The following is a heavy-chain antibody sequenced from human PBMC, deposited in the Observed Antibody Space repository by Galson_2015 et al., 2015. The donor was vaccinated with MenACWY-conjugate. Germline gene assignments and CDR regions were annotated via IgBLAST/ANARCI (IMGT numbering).Heavy chain of an antibody. CDR3: ARPGGDYEQRTFFDY. J-gene: IGHJ4*02. CDR2: IIPVFHTT. Sequence: SVKVSCKASGDSFNTYSFNWLRQAPGQGPEWLGGIIPVFHTTDYAQRFQGRLTITADESTSTVYVELRSLRSDDTAIYYCARPGGDYEQRTFFDYWGQGTLVTVAS. D-gene: IGHD4-17*01. CDR1: GDSFNTYS. V-gene: IGHV1-69*13.